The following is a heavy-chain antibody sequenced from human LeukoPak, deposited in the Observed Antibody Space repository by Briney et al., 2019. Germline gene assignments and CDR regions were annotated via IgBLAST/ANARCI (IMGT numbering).Heavy chain of an antibody. D-gene: IGHD2-8*01. Sequence: GGSLRLSCAGSGFTFSSYAMHWVRQAPGKGLEYVSGISSNGGSTYHANSVKGRFSISRDNSKNTLYLQMGSLRPEDTAVYYCAREFCTNGVCYKRFDYWGQGTLVTVSS. V-gene: IGHV3-64*01. J-gene: IGHJ4*02. CDR3: AREFCTNGVCYKRFDY. CDR2: ISSNGGST. CDR1: GFTFSSYA.